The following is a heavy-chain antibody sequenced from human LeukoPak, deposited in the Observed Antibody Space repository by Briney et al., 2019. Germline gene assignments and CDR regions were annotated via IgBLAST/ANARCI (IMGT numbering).Heavy chain of an antibody. CDR1: GGSITSGGYY. V-gene: IGHV4-61*02. J-gene: IGHJ4*02. Sequence: SETLSLTCTVSGGSITSGGYYWSWIRQPAGKGLEWIGRMYTTGSTNYNPYLKSRVTISVDTSKNQFSLKLSSVTAADTAVYYCARGEKGSSSASIDNWGQGTLVTVSS. D-gene: IGHD6-6*01. CDR2: MYTTGST. CDR3: ARGEKGSSSASIDN.